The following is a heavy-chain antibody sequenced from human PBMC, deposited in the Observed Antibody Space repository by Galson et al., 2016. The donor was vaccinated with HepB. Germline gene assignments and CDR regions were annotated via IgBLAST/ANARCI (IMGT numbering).Heavy chain of an antibody. D-gene: IGHD2-2*01. CDR3: TTVGYCSSAGCFQLTD. V-gene: IGHV3-15*01. CDR1: GIAFNYAW. CDR2: IKNRADGGTA. J-gene: IGHJ4*02. Sequence: SLRLSCAASGIAFNYAWMSWVRQAPGKGLEWVGRIKNRADGGTADYAAPVKGRSTISRDDSKNTLYLQMNSLKTKDTALYYCTTVGYCSSAGCFQLTDWGQGTLVTVSS.